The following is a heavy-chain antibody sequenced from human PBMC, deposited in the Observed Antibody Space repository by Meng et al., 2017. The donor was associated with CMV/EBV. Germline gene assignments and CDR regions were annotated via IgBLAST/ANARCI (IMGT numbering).Heavy chain of an antibody. CDR3: ARVGPDSGSYSDDY. CDR2: ISAYNGNT. J-gene: IGHJ4*02. Sequence: ASVKVSCKASGYTFTSYGISWVRQAPGQGLEWMGWISAYNGNTNYAQKLQGRVTMTTDTSASTAYMELRSLRSDDTAVYYCARVGPDSGSYSDDYWGQGTLVTVSS. D-gene: IGHD1-26*01. V-gene: IGHV1-18*01. CDR1: GYTFTSYG.